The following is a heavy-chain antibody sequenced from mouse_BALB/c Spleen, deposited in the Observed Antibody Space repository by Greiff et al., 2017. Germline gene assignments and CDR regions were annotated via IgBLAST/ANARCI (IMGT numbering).Heavy chain of an antibody. CDR2: ISSGGST. CDR1: GFTFSSYA. J-gene: IGHJ3*01. D-gene: IGHD1-2*01. V-gene: IGHV5-6-5*01. Sequence: EVQVVESGGGLVKPGGSLKLSCAASGFTFSSYAMSWVRQTPEKRLEWVASISSGGSTYYPDSVKGRFTISRDNARNILYLQMSSLRSEDTAMYYCARGRDYGYPYWGQGTLVTVSA. CDR3: ARGRDYGYPY.